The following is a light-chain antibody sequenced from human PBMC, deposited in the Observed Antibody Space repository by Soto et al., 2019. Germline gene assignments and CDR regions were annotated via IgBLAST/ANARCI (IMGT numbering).Light chain of an antibody. CDR2: RTS. V-gene: IGKV3-20*01. J-gene: IGKJ1*01. CDR3: QQYGSSPTWT. Sequence: VGLRQSPGTLSLSPGQGATLSCRASQSLSSIYLAWYQQKPGQAPRLLIYRTSSRATGIPDRFSGSESETDFTLTISRLEPEDFAVYYCQQYGSSPTWTFGQGTKVDIK. CDR1: QSLSSIY.